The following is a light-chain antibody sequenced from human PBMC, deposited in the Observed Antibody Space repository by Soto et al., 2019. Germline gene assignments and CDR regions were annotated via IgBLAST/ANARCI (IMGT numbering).Light chain of an antibody. CDR3: ISYTDRQSYL. Sequence: QSALTQPASVSGSPGQSITISCSGTSSDIGSYDHVAWYQQFPGKSPKLIIYAVSDRPSGVSDRFSGSKSGISASLTISGLQTEDEADYYCISYTDRQSYLFGNGTKVTV. V-gene: IGLV2-14*03. CDR1: SSDIGSYDH. J-gene: IGLJ1*01. CDR2: AVS.